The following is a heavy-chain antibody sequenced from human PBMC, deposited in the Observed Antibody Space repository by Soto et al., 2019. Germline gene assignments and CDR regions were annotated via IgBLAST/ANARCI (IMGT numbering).Heavy chain of an antibody. CDR3: ARGHMSQLELTPVGWFDP. V-gene: IGHV4-34*01. CDR1: GESLSGYY. J-gene: IGHJ5*02. Sequence: QVQLQQWGAGLLKPSETLSLTCAVYGESLSGYYWSWIRQAPGNGLEWIGEVNHSGSTNYNPSLNSCVAISVDTSRKQFSLRLTSVTAADTAVYYCARGHMSQLELTPVGWFDPWGQGTLVTVSS. CDR2: VNHSGST. D-gene: IGHD1-1*01.